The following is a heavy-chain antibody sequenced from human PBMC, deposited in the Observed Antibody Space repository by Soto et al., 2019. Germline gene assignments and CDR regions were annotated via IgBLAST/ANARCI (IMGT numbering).Heavy chain of an antibody. V-gene: IGHV3-33*01. CDR3: GRHAGFSISTNCSGGSLDY. CDR1: GFTFSSYG. D-gene: IGHD2-2*01. CDR2: IWDDGSNK. J-gene: IGHJ4*02. Sequence: QVQLVESGGGVVQPGRSLRLSCAASGFTFSSYGMHWVRQAPGKGLEWVAVIWDDGSNKYYAHSVKGRLTISRDNSKNMQYLQKNSLRAEDTAVYYCGRHAGFSISTNCSGGSLDYWGQGTLVTVSS.